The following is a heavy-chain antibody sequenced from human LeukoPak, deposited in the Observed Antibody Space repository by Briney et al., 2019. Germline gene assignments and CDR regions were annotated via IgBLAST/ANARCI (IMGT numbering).Heavy chain of an antibody. CDR1: GGSVSSGSYY. Sequence: PSETLSLTCTVSGGSVSSGSYYWSWIRQPPGKGLEWIGYIYYSGSTNYNPSLKSRVTISVDTSKNQFSLKLSSVTAADTAVYYCARDSGRTTATKFDYWGQGTLVTVSS. CDR3: ARDSGRTTATKFDY. D-gene: IGHD4-17*01. CDR2: IYYSGST. J-gene: IGHJ4*02. V-gene: IGHV4-61*01.